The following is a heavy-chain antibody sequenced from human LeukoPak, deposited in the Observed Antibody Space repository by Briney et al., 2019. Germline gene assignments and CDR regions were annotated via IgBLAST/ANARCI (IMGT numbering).Heavy chain of an antibody. V-gene: IGHV1-18*01. CDR1: GYTFTSYG. J-gene: IGHJ4*02. Sequence: ASVKVSCRASGYTFTSYGISWVRQAPGQGLEWMGWISAYNGNTNYAQKLQGRVTMTTDTSTSTAYMELRSLRSDDTAVYYCARAHLWGVSSGYYLNYWGQGTLVTVSS. CDR3: ARAHLWGVSSGYYLNY. D-gene: IGHD3-22*01. CDR2: ISAYNGNT.